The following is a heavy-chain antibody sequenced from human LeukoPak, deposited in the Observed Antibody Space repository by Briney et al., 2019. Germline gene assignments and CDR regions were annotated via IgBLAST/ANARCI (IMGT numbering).Heavy chain of an antibody. D-gene: IGHD3-10*01. CDR2: IYYGGST. CDR3: ARGYGSGWVDY. Sequence: SETLSLTCTVSGGSISSGDYYWSWIRQPPGKGLEWIGYIYYGGSTYYNPSLKSRVTISVDTSKNQFSLELSSVTAADTAVYYCARGYGSGWVDYWGQGTLVTVSS. V-gene: IGHV4-30-4*01. J-gene: IGHJ4*02. CDR1: GGSISSGDYY.